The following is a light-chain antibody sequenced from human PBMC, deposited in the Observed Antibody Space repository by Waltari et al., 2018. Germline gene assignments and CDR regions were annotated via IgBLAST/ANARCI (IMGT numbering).Light chain of an antibody. J-gene: IGLJ1*01. Sequence: QSALTQPASVSGTPGQSLTISCTGTTSDVGNYDLVSWYQHHPGKAPKLLICEVIKRPLGVSRRLSDSKAGSTASLIISGLQPDDEADYYCCSYAGRGTYVFGSGTKVTVL. CDR1: TSDVGNYDL. V-gene: IGLV2-23*02. CDR3: CSYAGRGTYV. CDR2: EVI.